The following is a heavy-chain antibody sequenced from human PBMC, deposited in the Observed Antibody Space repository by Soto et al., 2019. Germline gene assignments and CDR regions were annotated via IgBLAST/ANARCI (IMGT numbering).Heavy chain of an antibody. V-gene: IGHV3-11*01. J-gene: IGHJ4*02. CDR3: ARERARVFDS. CDR2: ISISGGTI. CDR1: GFTFSDYY. Sequence: QVQLVESGGCLVQPGGSLRLSCAASGFTFSDYYMSWIRQAPGKGLEWLSYISISGGTIYYADSVKGRFSISRDNAKNSLYLQLSSLRAEDTAVYFCARERARVFDSWGQGTLVTVSS.